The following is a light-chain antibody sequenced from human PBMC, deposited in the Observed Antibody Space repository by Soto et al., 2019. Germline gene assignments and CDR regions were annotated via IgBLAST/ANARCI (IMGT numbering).Light chain of an antibody. Sequence: DIVVTQSPATLSASPGERVTLSCRASQFVSSRLAWYQQRPGQVPRLLIYDTSTRAPGISARFSGSGSGTDFTLTISRLEPEDFAVYYCQQFGSAPEGTFGQGTKVEI. CDR2: DTS. V-gene: IGKV3-20*01. J-gene: IGKJ1*01. CDR3: QQFGSAPEGT. CDR1: QFVSSR.